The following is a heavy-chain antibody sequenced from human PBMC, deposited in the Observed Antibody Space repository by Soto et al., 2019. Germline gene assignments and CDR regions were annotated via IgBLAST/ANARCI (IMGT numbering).Heavy chain of an antibody. CDR1: GFTVSSYS. D-gene: IGHD2-2*01. CDR3: ARDPYCSSNSCYFAS. J-gene: IGHJ4*02. V-gene: IGHV3-21*01. Sequence: GGSLRLSWAAAGFTVSSYSMNWVRQAPGKGLGWVSSIISISSYIYYADSVKGRFTISRDNATNSLYLQMKRLRAEETAVYHCARDPYCSSNSCYFASWGKGPLVPVSS. CDR2: IISISSYI.